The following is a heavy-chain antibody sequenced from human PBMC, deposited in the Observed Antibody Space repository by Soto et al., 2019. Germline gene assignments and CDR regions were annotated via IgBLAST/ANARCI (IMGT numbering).Heavy chain of an antibody. Sequence: SLTCTVSGGSISSGGYYWSWIRQHPGKGLEWIGYIYSSGSTYYQPSLESRVTISVDTSKNHFSLKLSSVTAADTAVYYCARGYSSSHFDYWGQGTLVTVSS. CDR2: IYSSGST. D-gene: IGHD6-6*01. CDR3: ARGYSSSHFDY. J-gene: IGHJ4*02. CDR1: GGSISSGGYY. V-gene: IGHV4-31*03.